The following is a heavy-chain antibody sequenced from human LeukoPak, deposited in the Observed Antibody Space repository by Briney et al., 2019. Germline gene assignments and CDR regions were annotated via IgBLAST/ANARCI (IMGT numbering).Heavy chain of an antibody. V-gene: IGHV4-34*01. CDR1: GGSFSGYY. CDR3: ARGRIQLWSGNYYYGMDV. CDR2: INHSGST. J-gene: IGHJ6*04. Sequence: SETLSLTCAVYGGSFSGYYWSWIRQPPGKGLEWIGEINHSGSTNYNPSLKSRVTISVDTSKNQCSLKLSSVTAADTAVYYCARGRIQLWSGNYYYGMDVWGKGTTVTNSS. D-gene: IGHD5-18*01.